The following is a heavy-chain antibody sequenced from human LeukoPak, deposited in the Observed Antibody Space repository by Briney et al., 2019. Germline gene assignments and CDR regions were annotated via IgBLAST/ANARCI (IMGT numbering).Heavy chain of an antibody. Sequence: ASVKVSCKASGYTFTGYYMHWVRQAPGQGLEWMGWINPNSGGTNYAQKFQGRVTMTRDTSISTAYMELSRLRSDDTAVYYCARAAGEYCSSTSCLDYWGQGTLVTVSS. CDR1: GYTFTGYY. CDR2: INPNSGGT. D-gene: IGHD2-2*01. J-gene: IGHJ4*02. V-gene: IGHV1-2*02. CDR3: ARAAGEYCSSTSCLDY.